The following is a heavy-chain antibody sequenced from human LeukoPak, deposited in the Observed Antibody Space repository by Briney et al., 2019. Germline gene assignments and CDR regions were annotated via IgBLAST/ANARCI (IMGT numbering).Heavy chain of an antibody. V-gene: IGHV4-59*01. D-gene: IGHD3-10*01. J-gene: IGHJ4*02. CDR3: PREREETYGSGSYTFDH. CDR2: IYYSGNT. CDR1: GGSISNYY. Sequence: SETLSLTCTVSGGSISNYYWSWIRQPPGKGLEWIGYIYYSGNTKYNHSLKSRVTISVDTSKNQLSLRLTSVTAADTAVYYCPREREETYGSGSYTFDHWGQGTLVTVSS.